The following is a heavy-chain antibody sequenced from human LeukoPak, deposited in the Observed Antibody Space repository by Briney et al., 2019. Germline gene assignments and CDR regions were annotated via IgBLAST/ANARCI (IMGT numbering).Heavy chain of an antibody. CDR3: ARRGVDTNAFDI. V-gene: IGHV3-11*04. CDR1: GFTFSDYY. Sequence: GGSLRLSCAASGFTFSDYYMSWIRQAPGKGLEWVSYISSSSGTIYYADSVKGRFTISRDNAENSLYLQMNSLRDEDTAVYYCARRGVDTNAFDIWGPGTTVTVSS. J-gene: IGHJ3*02. CDR2: ISSSSGTI. D-gene: IGHD5-18*01.